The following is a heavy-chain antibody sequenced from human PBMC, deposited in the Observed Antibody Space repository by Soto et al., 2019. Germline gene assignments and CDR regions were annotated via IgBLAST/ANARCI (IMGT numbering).Heavy chain of an antibody. V-gene: IGHV4-39*01. CDR2: IYYSGST. J-gene: IGHJ4*02. D-gene: IGHD2-15*01. CDR1: GGSISSSSYY. Sequence: QLQLQESGPGLVKPSETPSLTCIVSGGSISSSSYYWGWIRQPPGKGLEWIGSIYYSGSTYYNPSLKSPVTISVDTSKNQFSLKLNSVNAADTAVYYCASFPHGYCSGGSCYPHWGQGTLVTVSS. CDR3: ASFPHGYCSGGSCYPH.